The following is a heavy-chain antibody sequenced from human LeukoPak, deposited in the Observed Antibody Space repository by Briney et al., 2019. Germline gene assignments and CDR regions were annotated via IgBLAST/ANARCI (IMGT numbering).Heavy chain of an antibody. V-gene: IGHV4-34*01. J-gene: IGHJ5*02. Sequence: SETLSLTCAVYGGSFSGYYWSWIRQPPGKGLEWIGEINHSGSTNYNPSLKSRVTISVDTSKNQFSLKLSSVTAADTAVYYCARRYYDFWSAIKGWFDPWGQGTLVTVSS. D-gene: IGHD3-3*01. CDR1: GGSFSGYY. CDR3: ARRYYDFWSAIKGWFDP. CDR2: INHSGST.